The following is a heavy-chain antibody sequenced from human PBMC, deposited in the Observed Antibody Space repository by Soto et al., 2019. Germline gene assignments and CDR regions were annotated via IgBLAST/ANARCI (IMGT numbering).Heavy chain of an antibody. Sequence: ASVKVSCKASGYTFTSYDINWVRQATGQGLEWMGWMNPNSGNTGYAQKFQGRVTMTRNNYISTDYMELSSLRSEDTAVYYCARGGGGEVVPAAINMDDWGKGTTVTVSS. CDR2: MNPNSGNT. V-gene: IGHV1-8*02. CDR3: ARGGGGEVVPAAINMDD. J-gene: IGHJ6*03. D-gene: IGHD2-2*01. CDR1: GYTFTSYD.